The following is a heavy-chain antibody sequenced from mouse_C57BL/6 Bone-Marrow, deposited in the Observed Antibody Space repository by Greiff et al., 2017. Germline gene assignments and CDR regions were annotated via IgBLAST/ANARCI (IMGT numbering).Heavy chain of an antibody. D-gene: IGHD2-5*01. CDR2: ISDGGSYT. CDR1: GFTFSSYA. J-gene: IGHJ1*03. V-gene: IGHV5-4*01. Sequence: EVQGVESGGGLVKPGGSLKLSCAASGFTFSSYAMSWVRQTPEKRLEWVATISDGGSYTYYPDNVKGRFTISRDNAKNNLYLQMSHLKSEDTAMYYCARGSYYSNYVGYFDVWGTGTTVTVSS. CDR3: ARGSYYSNYVGYFDV.